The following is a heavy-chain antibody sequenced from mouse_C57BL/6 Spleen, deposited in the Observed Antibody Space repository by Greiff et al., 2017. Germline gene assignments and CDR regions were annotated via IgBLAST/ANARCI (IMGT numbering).Heavy chain of an antibody. D-gene: IGHD2-10*02. J-gene: IGHJ2*01. CDR1: GYTFTSYW. CDR2: IDPSDSYT. V-gene: IGHV1-69*01. Sequence: VQLQQPGAELVMPGASVKLSCKASGYTFTSYWMHWVKQRPGQGLEWIGEIDPSDSYTNYNQKFKGKSTLTVDKSSSTAYMQLSSLTSEDSAVYYCERSREPYGNYGEYYFDYWGQGTTLTVSS. CDR3: ERSREPYGNYGEYYFDY.